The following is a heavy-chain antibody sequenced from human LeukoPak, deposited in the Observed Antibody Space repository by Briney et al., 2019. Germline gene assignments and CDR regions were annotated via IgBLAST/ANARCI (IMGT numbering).Heavy chain of an antibody. D-gene: IGHD1-26*01. CDR1: GGTFSSYA. Sequence: SVKVSCKASGGTFSSYAISWVRQAPGQGLECRGRIIPILGIANCAQKFKGRVTITADKSTGTAYMELSSLRSEDTAVYYCARWGVISGYFDYWGQGTLVTVSS. V-gene: IGHV1-69*04. CDR2: IIPILGIA. J-gene: IGHJ4*02. CDR3: ARWGVISGYFDY.